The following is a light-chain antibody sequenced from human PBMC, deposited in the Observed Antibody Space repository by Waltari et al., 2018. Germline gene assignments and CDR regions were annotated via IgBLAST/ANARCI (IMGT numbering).Light chain of an antibody. J-gene: IGKJ2*01. CDR2: GAA. V-gene: IGKV1-39*01. Sequence: DIQMTQSPSSLSASVGDRVPITCRARQSISIYLSCDQQNPGKAPKLRIQGAATLHSGVPSRFTGSGSGTDFTLTISSLQPEDFATYYCQQSYSPPLYTFGLGTKLEIK. CDR1: QSISIY. CDR3: QQSYSPPLYT.